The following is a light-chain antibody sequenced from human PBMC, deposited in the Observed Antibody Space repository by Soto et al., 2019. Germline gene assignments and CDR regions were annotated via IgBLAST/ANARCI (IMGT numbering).Light chain of an antibody. J-gene: IGKJ4*01. CDR3: QQSTKFLLT. Sequence: DIQVTQSPSTLSAFVGDRVTITCRASQNIGTWLAWYQQKPAQAPKLLIYDASRLDDGVPSRFSGSGSGTEFTLTINSLQPEDFATYYGQQSTKFLLTFGGGTKVDIK. V-gene: IGKV1-5*01. CDR2: DAS. CDR1: QNIGTW.